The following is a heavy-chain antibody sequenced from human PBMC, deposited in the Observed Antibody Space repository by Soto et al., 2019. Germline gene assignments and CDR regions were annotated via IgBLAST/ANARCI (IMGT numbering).Heavy chain of an antibody. J-gene: IGHJ6*02. CDR2: IFSNEEK. CDR1: VFSLSNAIMG. D-gene: IGHD6-19*01. CDR3: ALLTDSSGWLGYYYYYGMDV. Sequence: QVTLKESGPGLVQPTETLTLTCTVSVFSLSNAIMGVSSIRQPQGKALEWLEHIFSNEEKSYSTSLQSTITISKDTCKSQVVLTMTNMDPVGTDTYYWALLTDSSGWLGYYYYYGMDVWGQGTTVTVSS. V-gene: IGHV2-26*01.